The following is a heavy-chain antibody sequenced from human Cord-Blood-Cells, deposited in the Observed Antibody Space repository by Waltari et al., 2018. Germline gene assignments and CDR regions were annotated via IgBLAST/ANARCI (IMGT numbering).Heavy chain of an antibody. D-gene: IGHD6-19*01. CDR2: IYGGGST. Sequence: EVQLVESGGGLIQPGGSLRLSCAASGFTVSSNYMSWVRQAPGKGLECVCVIYGGGSTYYADSVKGRFNIPRDTAKQTVYLQMNRMRAEDTAVYYCARAEAGYDAFESWRQVTMVTAS. CDR1: GFTVSSNY. CDR3: ARAEAGYDAFES. J-gene: IGHJ3*02. V-gene: IGHV3-53*01.